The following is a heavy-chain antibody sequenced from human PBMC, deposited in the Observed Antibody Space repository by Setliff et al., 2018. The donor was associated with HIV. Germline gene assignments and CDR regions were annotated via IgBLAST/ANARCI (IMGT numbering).Heavy chain of an antibody. D-gene: IGHD3-16*01. Sequence: ASETLSLTCTVSGDSITSGTYYWSWIRQPAGMRLEWIGHISTSGTTNYNPSLKSRVTISADTSKSQFSLKPTSVTAADTAAYFCARVSTDYVWGSFLSSGPYYFDFWGQGALVTVSS. J-gene: IGHJ4*02. CDR2: ISTSGTT. CDR3: ARVSTDYVWGSFLSSGPYYFDF. CDR1: GDSITSGTYY. V-gene: IGHV4-61*09.